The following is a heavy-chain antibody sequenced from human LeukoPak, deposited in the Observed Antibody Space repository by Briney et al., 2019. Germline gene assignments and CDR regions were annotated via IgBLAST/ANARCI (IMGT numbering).Heavy chain of an antibody. CDR3: ARLGAMEPDC. CDR2: IYYSGST. Sequence: SETLSLTCTVSGGSISSYYWSWIRQPPGKGLEWIGYIYYSGSTYYNPSLKSRVTISVDTSKNQFSLKLSSVTAADTAVYYCARLGAMEPDCWGQGTLVTVSS. J-gene: IGHJ4*02. D-gene: IGHD1-1*01. V-gene: IGHV4-59*08. CDR1: GGSISSYY.